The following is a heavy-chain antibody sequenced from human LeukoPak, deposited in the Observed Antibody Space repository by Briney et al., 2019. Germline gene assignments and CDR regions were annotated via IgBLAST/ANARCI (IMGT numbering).Heavy chain of an antibody. CDR1: GYTFTSYG. D-gene: IGHD1-26*01. CDR2: ISAYNGNT. CDR3: ARGHSGSYRYYYYYYMDV. J-gene: IGHJ6*03. Sequence: ASVKVSCKASGYTFTSYGISWVRQAPGQGLEWMGWISAYNGNTNYAQKLQGRVTMTTDTSTSTAYMELRSLRSDDTAVYYCARGHSGSYRYYYYYYMDVWGKGTTVTISS. V-gene: IGHV1-18*01.